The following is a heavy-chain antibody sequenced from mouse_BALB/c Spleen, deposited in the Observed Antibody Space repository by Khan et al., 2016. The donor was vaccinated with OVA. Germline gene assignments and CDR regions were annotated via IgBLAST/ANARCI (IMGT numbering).Heavy chain of an antibody. CDR2: ICSGGDT. V-gene: IGHV2-2*02. Sequence: QVQLKESGPGLVQPSLSLSITCTVSGFSLTNYGVHWVRQSPGKGLEWLGVICSGGDTDYNAAFIYRLSINNDNSKSQVFFKMNSLQTNDTAIYYCARKSHYYGNRSYYTMDYWGQGTSVTVSS. J-gene: IGHJ4*01. CDR1: GFSLTNYG. D-gene: IGHD1-1*01. CDR3: ARKSHYYGNRSYYTMDY.